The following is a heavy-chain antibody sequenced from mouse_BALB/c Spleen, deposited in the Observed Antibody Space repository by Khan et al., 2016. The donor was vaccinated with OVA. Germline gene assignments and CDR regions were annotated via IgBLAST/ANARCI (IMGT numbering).Heavy chain of an antibody. CDR2: ISTYYGDA. J-gene: IGHJ3*01. CDR3: GGGGGGERFAY. V-gene: IGHV1S137*01. CDR1: GYTFTDFT. Sequence: QVQLQQSGAELVRPGVSVKISCKGSGYTFTDFTMHWVKQSHAKSLEWIGVISTYYGDASYNQNFKGKATMTVDKSSSTASMELARLTSEDSAILFCGGGGGGERFAYWGQGTLVTVSA.